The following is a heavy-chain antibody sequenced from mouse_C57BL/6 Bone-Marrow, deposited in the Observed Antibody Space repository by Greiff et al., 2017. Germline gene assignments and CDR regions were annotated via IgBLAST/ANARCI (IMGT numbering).Heavy chain of an antibody. V-gene: IGHV1-78*01. CDR2: IYPRDGST. CDR3: ALITTVVARSYAMDY. D-gene: IGHD1-1*01. J-gene: IGHJ4*01. CDR1: GYTFTDHT. Sequence: QVQLQQSDAELVKPGASVKISCKVSGYTFTDHTIHWMKQRPEQGLEWIGYIYPRDGSTKYNEKFKGKATLTADKSSSTAYMQLNSLTSEDSAVYFCALITTVVARSYAMDYWGQGTSVTVSS.